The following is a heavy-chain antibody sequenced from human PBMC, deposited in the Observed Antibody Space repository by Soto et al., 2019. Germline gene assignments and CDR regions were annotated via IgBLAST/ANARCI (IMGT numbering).Heavy chain of an antibody. J-gene: IGHJ1*01. Sequence: SETLSLTCTVSGGSISSDDYYWSWIRQAPGRGLEWIGYIHSSGSIYYNPSLKSRATMSIDTAGNQFSLKVSSVTVADTAVYYCARDLNGLHDDTSGPFPRPGWGQGTLVTVSS. CDR1: GGSISSDDYY. CDR2: IHSSGSI. V-gene: IGHV4-30-4*01. D-gene: IGHD3-22*01. CDR3: ARDLNGLHDDTSGPFPRPG.